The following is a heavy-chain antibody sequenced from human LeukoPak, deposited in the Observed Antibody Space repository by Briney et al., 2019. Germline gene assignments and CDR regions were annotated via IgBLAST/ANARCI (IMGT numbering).Heavy chain of an antibody. J-gene: IGHJ5*02. CDR2: INAGNGNT. CDR1: GYTFTSYA. V-gene: IGHV1-3*01. CDR3: ARVGGYSSSWYERRNWFDP. Sequence: GASVKVSCKASGYTFTSYAMHWVRQAPGQRLEWMGWINAGNGNTKYSQKFQGRVTITRDTSASTAYMELSSLRSEDTAVYYCARVGGYSSSWYERRNWFDPWGQGTLVTVSS. D-gene: IGHD6-13*01.